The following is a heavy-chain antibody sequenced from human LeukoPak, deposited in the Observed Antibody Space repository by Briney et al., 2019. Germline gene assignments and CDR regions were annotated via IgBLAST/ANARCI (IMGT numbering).Heavy chain of an antibody. CDR1: GFTFSSYA. J-gene: IGHJ4*02. V-gene: IGHV3-23*01. CDR2: ISGSGGST. CDR3: AKDFSRLYYYDSSGSNYFDY. Sequence: GGSLRLSCAASGFTFSSYAMSWVRQAPGKGLEWVSAISGSGGSTYYVDSVKGRFTISRDNSKNTLYLQMNSLRAEDTAVYYCAKDFSRLYYYDSSGSNYFDYWGQGTLVTVSS. D-gene: IGHD3-22*01.